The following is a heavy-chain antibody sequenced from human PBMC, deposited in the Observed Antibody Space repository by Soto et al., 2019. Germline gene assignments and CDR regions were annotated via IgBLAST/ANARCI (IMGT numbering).Heavy chain of an antibody. Sequence: ASVKVSCRRAACTFTGYYMHGVRSAPGQGLEWMGWINPNSGGTNYAQKFQGWVTMTRDTSISTAYMELSRLRSDDTAVYYCARDQVVATILYYYYYGMDVWGQGTTVTVSS. V-gene: IGHV1-2*04. CDR1: ACTFTGYY. CDR3: ARDQVVATILYYYYYGMDV. CDR2: INPNSGGT. J-gene: IGHJ6*02. D-gene: IGHD5-12*01.